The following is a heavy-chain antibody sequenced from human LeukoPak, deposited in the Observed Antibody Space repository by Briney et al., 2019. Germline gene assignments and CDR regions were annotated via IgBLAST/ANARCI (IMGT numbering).Heavy chain of an antibody. V-gene: IGHV3-7*01. Sequence: GGSLRPSCAASGFTFSSYWMSWVRQAPGKGLEWVANIKQDGSEKYYVDSVKGRFTISRDNAKNSLYLQMNSLRAEDTAVYYCARESVPPYYYYYGMDVWGQGTTVTVSS. CDR2: IKQDGSEK. J-gene: IGHJ6*02. CDR1: GFTFSSYW. D-gene: IGHD5/OR15-5a*01. CDR3: ARESVPPYYYYYGMDV.